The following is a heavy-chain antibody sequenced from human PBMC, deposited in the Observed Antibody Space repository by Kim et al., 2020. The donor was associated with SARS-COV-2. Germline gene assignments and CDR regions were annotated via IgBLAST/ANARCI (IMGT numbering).Heavy chain of an antibody. V-gene: IGHV3-74*01. Sequence: GGSLSLSCAASGFTFSSYWMHWVRQAPGKGLVWVSRINSDGSSTSYADSVKGRFTISRDNAKNTLYLQMNSLRAEDTAVYYCARARWGHYYYGLDFWGQGTTVTVSS. D-gene: IGHD1-26*01. J-gene: IGHJ6*02. CDR2: INSDGSST. CDR1: GFTFSSYW. CDR3: ARARWGHYYYGLDF.